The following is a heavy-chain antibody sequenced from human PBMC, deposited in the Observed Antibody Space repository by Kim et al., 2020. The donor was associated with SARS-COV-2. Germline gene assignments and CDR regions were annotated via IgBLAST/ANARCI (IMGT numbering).Heavy chain of an antibody. Sequence: ASVTVSCKASGYTFTSYGISWVRQAPGQGLEWMGWISAYNGNTNYAQKLQGRVTMTTDTSTSTAYMELRSLRSDDTAVYYCAGDYGDYLGYSWFDPWGQGTLVTVSS. CDR1: GYTFTSYG. CDR2: ISAYNGNT. J-gene: IGHJ5*02. CDR3: AGDYGDYLGYSWFDP. V-gene: IGHV1-18*04. D-gene: IGHD4-17*01.